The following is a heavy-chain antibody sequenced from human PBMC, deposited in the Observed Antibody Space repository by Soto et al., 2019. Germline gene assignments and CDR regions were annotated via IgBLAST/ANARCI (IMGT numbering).Heavy chain of an antibody. J-gene: IGHJ3*01. Sequence: PGGSLRLSCAGSGFTFNRNAMSWVRQAPGKGLEWVSGITGNSAFTYYADSVKGRFIISRDNSKNTLYLQINTLRVEDTAVYYCAKNRDYDYDAFDVWGQGTAVSVS. D-gene: IGHD3-16*01. CDR3: AKNRDYDYDAFDV. CDR2: ITGNSAFT. CDR1: GFTFNRNA. V-gene: IGHV3-23*01.